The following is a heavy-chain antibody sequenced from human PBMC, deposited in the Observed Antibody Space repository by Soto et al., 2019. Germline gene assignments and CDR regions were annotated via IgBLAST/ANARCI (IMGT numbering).Heavy chain of an antibody. J-gene: IGHJ4*02. CDR1: GLTFSSYS. Sequence: GGSLRLSCAASGLTFSSYSIPWVRQAPCKGLEWVAVISYDGINKYYADSVKGRFTISRDNSKNTLYLQMNSLRAEDTAVYYCARGGWGASGPGKIFDSAGQATLLSLSS. V-gene: IGHV3-30-3*01. D-gene: IGHD3-16*01. CDR3: ARGGWGASGPGKIFDS. CDR2: ISYDGINK.